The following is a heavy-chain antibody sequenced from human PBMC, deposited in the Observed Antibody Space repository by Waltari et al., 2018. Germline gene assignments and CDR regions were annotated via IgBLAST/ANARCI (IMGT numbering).Heavy chain of an antibody. J-gene: IGHJ3*02. D-gene: IGHD2-15*01. V-gene: IGHV3-30*02. CDR2: IRYDGSNK. CDR3: ANVAATPFDAFDI. Sequence: QVQLVESGGGVVQPGGSLRLSCAASGFTFSSYGMHWFRQAPGKGLEWVAFIRYDGSNKYYADSVKGRFTISRDNSKNTLYLQMNSLRAEDTAVYYCANVAATPFDAFDIWGQGTMVTVSS. CDR1: GFTFSSYG.